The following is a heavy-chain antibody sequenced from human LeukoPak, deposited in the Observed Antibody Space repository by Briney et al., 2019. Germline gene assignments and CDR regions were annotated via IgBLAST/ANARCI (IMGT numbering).Heavy chain of an antibody. J-gene: IGHJ4*02. V-gene: IGHV3-23*01. D-gene: IGHD6-19*01. Sequence: GSLRLSCAASGFTFSNYAMSWVRQAPGKGLEWVSVISGSGHNTYYADSVKGRFTISRDNSKNTLYLRMSSLRAEDTAIYYCAKGSKGLAVAGSFDYWGQGTLVIVSS. CDR1: GFTFSNYA. CDR3: AKGSKGLAVAGSFDY. CDR2: ISGSGHNT.